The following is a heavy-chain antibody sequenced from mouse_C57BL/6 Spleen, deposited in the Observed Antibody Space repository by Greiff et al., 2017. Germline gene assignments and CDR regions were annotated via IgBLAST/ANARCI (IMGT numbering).Heavy chain of an antibody. Sequence: VQGVESGGELMKPGASVKLSCKATGYTFTGYWIEWVKQRPGHGLEWIGEILPGSGSTNYHDKFKGKATFTADTSSNTAYMQLSSLTTEDSAIYYCARDQLRPYYFDDWGQGTTLTVSS. J-gene: IGHJ2*01. CDR3: ARDQLRPYYFDD. V-gene: IGHV1-9*01. CDR1: GYTFTGYW. D-gene: IGHD3-2*02. CDR2: ILPGSGST.